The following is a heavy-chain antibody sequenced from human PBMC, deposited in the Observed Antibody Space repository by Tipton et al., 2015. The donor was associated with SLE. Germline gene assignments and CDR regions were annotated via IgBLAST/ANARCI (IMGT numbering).Heavy chain of an antibody. D-gene: IGHD7-27*01. Sequence: TLSLTCTVSGGSISSSNYYWGWIRQPPGKGLEWIGSVNSGESTYYNPSLKSRVTISIDRSKNQFSLKVTSVTAADTAVYYCARSVEMGTDAFDMWGQGTTVIVSS. CDR2: VNSGEST. CDR1: GGSISSSNYY. CDR3: ARSVEMGTDAFDM. J-gene: IGHJ3*02. V-gene: IGHV4-39*01.